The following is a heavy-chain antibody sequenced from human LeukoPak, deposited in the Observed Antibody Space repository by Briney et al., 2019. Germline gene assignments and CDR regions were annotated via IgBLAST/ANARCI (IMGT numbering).Heavy chain of an antibody. Sequence: PGGALRLSCAASGFTFSDYYMNWIRQAPGNGLYWVSYISSSGSTIYYADSVKGRFTISSDNAKNSLYLQMNSLRAEDTAVYYCAKEGNYDILTGYYSDYWGQGTLVTVSS. CDR2: ISSSGSTI. CDR3: AKEGNYDILTGYYSDY. V-gene: IGHV3-11*04. CDR1: GFTFSDYY. D-gene: IGHD3-9*01. J-gene: IGHJ4*02.